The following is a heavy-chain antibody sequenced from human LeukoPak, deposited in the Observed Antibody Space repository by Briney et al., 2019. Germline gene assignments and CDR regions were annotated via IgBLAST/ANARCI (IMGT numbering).Heavy chain of an antibody. V-gene: IGHV3-33*06. D-gene: IGHD3-22*01. CDR3: AKGYYYDSSGYSRPGYYFDY. CDR1: GFTFSSYG. Sequence: GGSLRLSCAASGFTFSSYGMHWVRQAPGKGLEWVAVIWYDGSNKYYADSVKGRFTISRDNSKNTLYLQMNSLRAEDTAIYYCAKGYYYDSSGYSRPGYYFDYWGQGTLVTVSS. J-gene: IGHJ4*02. CDR2: IWYDGSNK.